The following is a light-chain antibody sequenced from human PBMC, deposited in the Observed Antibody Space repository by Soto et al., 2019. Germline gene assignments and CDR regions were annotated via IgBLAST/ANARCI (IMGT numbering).Light chain of an antibody. CDR3: CAYASTHLV. V-gene: IGLV2-23*01. CDR1: SSDVGSSNL. Sequence: QSALTQPASVSGSPGQSSTISCTGTSSDVGSSNLLSWYQQHPGKAPKLMIYDGDKRPSGVSSRFSASRSGNTASLTISGLQVEDEANYYCCAYASTHLVFGGGTKLTV. CDR2: DGD. J-gene: IGLJ2*01.